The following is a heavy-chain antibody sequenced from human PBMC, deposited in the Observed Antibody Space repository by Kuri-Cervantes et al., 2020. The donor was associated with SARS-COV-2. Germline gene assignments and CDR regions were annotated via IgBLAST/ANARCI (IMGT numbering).Heavy chain of an antibody. CDR2: ISYDASNK. J-gene: IGHJ4*02. CDR1: GFPFTDAW. V-gene: IGHV3-30-3*01. CDR3: ARGKQDFDY. Sequence: GESLKISCAASGFPFTDAWMNWVRQAPGKGLEWVAVISYDASNKYYADSVKGRFTISRDNSKNTLFLQMNSLRAEDTAVYYCARGKQDFDYWGQGTLVTVSS.